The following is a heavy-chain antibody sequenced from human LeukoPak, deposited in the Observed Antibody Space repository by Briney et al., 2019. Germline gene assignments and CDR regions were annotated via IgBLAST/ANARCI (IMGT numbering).Heavy chain of an antibody. CDR2: IYTSGST. J-gene: IGHJ4*02. CDR3: ASADYDSSALDY. Sequence: PSETLSLTCTVSGGSISSYYWSWIRQPPGKGLEWIGYIYTSGSTNYNPSLKSRVTISVDTSKNQFSLKLSSVTAADTAVYYCASADYDSSALDYWGQGTLVTVSS. V-gene: IGHV4-4*09. CDR1: GGSISSYY. D-gene: IGHD3-22*01.